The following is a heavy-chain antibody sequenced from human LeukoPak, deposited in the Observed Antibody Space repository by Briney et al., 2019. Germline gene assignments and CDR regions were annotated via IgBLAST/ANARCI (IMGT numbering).Heavy chain of an antibody. D-gene: IGHD3-22*01. CDR2: INHSGST. CDR3: ARGPRVYYDSSGYYEPDAFDI. Sequence: SETLSLTCAVYGGSFSGYYWSWIRQPPGKGLEWIGEINHSGSTNYNPSLKSRVTISVDTSKNQFSLKLSSVTAADTAVYYCARGPRVYYDSSGYYEPDAFDIWGQGTMVTVSS. V-gene: IGHV4-34*01. J-gene: IGHJ3*02. CDR1: GGSFSGYY.